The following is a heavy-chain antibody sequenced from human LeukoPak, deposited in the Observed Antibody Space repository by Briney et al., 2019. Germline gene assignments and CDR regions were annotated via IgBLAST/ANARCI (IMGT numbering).Heavy chain of an antibody. CDR3: AKETFVELSPFDI. CDR2: INHSGST. Sequence: PSETLSLTCAVYGGSFSGYYWSWIRQPPGKGLEWIGEINHSGSTNYNPSLKSRVTISVDTSKNQFSLKLSSVTAADTAVYYCAKETFVELSPFDIWGQGTMVTVSS. CDR1: GGSFSGYY. J-gene: IGHJ3*02. V-gene: IGHV4-34*01. D-gene: IGHD2/OR15-2a*01.